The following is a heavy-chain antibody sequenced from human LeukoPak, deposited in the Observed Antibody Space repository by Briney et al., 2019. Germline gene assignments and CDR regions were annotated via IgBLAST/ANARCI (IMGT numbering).Heavy chain of an antibody. CDR3: AKPDKGVRYCSSTSCYNVHPEDYYYYMDV. V-gene: IGHV3-30*02. CDR2: IRYDGSNK. Sequence: PGGSLRLSCEASFLTFSAYGMHWVRQAPGKGLEGVAFIRYDGSNKYYADSVKGRFTISRDNSKNTLYLQMNSLRAEDTAVYYCAKPDKGVRYCSSTSCYNVHPEDYYYYMDVWGKGTTVTVSS. D-gene: IGHD2-2*02. J-gene: IGHJ6*03. CDR1: FLTFSAYG.